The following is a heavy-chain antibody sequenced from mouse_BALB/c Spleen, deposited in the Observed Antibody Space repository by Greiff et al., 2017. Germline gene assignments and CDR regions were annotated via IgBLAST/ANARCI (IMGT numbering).Heavy chain of an antibody. J-gene: IGHJ3*01. Sequence: QVQLKESGPGLVAPSQSLSITCTVSGFSLTSYGVSWVRQLPGKGLEWLGVIWGDGGTNYHSALISRLSIRKDNSKSQVFLNLNSLQPDDTATYYCAKIDGYPFAYWGKGTRVTVSA. CDR1: GFSLTSYG. V-gene: IGHV2-3*01. CDR2: IWGDGGT. D-gene: IGHD2-3*01. CDR3: AKIDGYPFAY.